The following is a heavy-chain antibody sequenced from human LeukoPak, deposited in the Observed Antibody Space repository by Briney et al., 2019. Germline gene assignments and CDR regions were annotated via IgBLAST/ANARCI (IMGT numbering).Heavy chain of an antibody. CDR3: ARDGGGGTWYDFWSGYYLDY. V-gene: IGHV3-7*01. CDR2: IKQDGSEK. J-gene: IGHJ4*02. D-gene: IGHD3-3*01. CDR1: GFTFSSYW. Sequence: PGGSLRLSCAASGFTFSSYWMSWVRQAPGKGLEWVANIKQDGSEKYYVDSVKGRFTISRDNAKNSLYLQMNSLRAEDTAVYYCARDGGGGTWYDFWSGYYLDYWGQGTLVTVSS.